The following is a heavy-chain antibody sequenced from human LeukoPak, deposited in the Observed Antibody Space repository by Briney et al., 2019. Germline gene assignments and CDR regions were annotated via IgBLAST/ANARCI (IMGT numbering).Heavy chain of an antibody. V-gene: IGHV4-39*07. CDR3: ARDHIDGFNPNNWFDP. J-gene: IGHJ5*02. CDR1: GDSISKDYYC. Sequence: NPSETLSPTCTVSGDSISKDYYCWAWIRQPPGKGLEWIGTIYNDANTYYNPPLESRVTMSVDTSKNQISLTLTSVTAADTAVYYCARDHIDGFNPNNWFDPWGQGTLVTVSS. CDR2: IYNDANT. D-gene: IGHD5-24*01.